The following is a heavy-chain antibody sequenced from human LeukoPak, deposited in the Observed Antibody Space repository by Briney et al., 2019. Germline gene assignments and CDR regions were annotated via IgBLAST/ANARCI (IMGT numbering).Heavy chain of an antibody. CDR2: IYYSGIS. CDR1: GGSISSSPYY. V-gene: IGHV4-39*07. J-gene: IGHJ3*02. Sequence: SETLSLTCNVSGGSISSSPYYWGWIRQPPGKGLEWIGSIYYSGISYYNPSLKSRVTISVDTSKNQFSLKLRSVTAADTAVYYCARAGSGGSCSGGDCYFAAFDIWGHGTLVTVSS. D-gene: IGHD2-15*01. CDR3: ARAGSGGSCSGGDCYFAAFDI.